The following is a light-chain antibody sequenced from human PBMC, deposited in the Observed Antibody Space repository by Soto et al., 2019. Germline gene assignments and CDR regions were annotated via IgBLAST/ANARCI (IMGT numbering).Light chain of an antibody. J-gene: IGKJ5*01. V-gene: IGKV3-20*01. CDR3: QQYGRT. Sequence: EIVLTQSPGTLSLSPGESATLSCRVSQSISTNYLAWYQQKPGQAPRLLIYAASSRLTGIPDRFSGSGSGTDFTLTISRLDPEDFAGYYCQQYGRTFGQGTRLEMK. CDR2: AAS. CDR1: QSISTNY.